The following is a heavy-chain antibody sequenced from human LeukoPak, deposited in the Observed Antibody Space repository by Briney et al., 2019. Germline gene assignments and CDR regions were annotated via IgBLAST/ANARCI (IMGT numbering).Heavy chain of an antibody. CDR3: AKDKYYYSSGYYFLYYFDH. J-gene: IGHJ4*02. D-gene: IGHD3-22*01. V-gene: IGHV3-23*01. CDR2: ISGSGGST. Sequence: GGSLRLSCAASGLTFSSYGMSWVRQAPGKGLGWVSAISGSGGSTYYADSVKGRFTISRDNSKNTRYLQMDSLRAEDTDVYYCAKDKYYYSSGYYFLYYFDHWAEGTLVTVSS. CDR1: GLTFSSYG.